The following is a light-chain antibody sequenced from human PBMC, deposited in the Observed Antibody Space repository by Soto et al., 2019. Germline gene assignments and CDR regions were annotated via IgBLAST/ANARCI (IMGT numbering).Light chain of an antibody. Sequence: VLTQSPGTLSLSPGDSATLSCRASQTVSSTFLAWYQQKPGQAPRLLIYGVSNRATGIPDRFSGSGSGTDFTLTINRLEPEDFAVYFCGQFVSSPPRTFGQGTKVDIK. CDR3: GQFVSSPPRT. J-gene: IGKJ1*01. CDR2: GVS. CDR1: QTVSSTF. V-gene: IGKV3-20*01.